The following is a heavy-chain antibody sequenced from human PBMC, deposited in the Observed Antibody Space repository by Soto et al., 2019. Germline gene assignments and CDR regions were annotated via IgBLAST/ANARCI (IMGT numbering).Heavy chain of an antibody. CDR1: GFTFSSYS. D-gene: IGHD6-19*01. Sequence: GGSLRLSCAASGFTFSSYSMNWVRQAPGKGLEWVSSISSSSSYIYYADSVKGRFTISRDNSKNTLYLQINRLRAEDTAVYYCAKDPHSSGWPYFDYWGQGTLVTVSS. CDR3: AKDPHSSGWPYFDY. V-gene: IGHV3-21*04. CDR2: ISSSSSYI. J-gene: IGHJ4*02.